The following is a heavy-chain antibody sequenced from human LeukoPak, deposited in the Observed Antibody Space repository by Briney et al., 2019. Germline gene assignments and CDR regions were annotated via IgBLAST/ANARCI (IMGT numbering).Heavy chain of an antibody. CDR3: ARGRSYGFDFDS. J-gene: IGHJ4*02. Sequence: SETLSLTCDVSGVSINTCGYYWTWIRQPPGKGLEWIGYKYYSGSTRYNSSLRSRLTISLDSSKNQFSLRLTSVTAADTAVYYCARGRSYGFDFDSWGPGTLVIVSS. D-gene: IGHD5-18*01. V-gene: IGHV4-61*08. CDR2: KYYSGST. CDR1: GVSINTCGYY.